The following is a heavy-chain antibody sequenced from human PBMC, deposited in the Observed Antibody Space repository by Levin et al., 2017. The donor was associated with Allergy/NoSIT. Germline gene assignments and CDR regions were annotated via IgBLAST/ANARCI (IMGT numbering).Heavy chain of an antibody. D-gene: IGHD3-9*01. CDR2: VYYSGST. CDR3: ARHAYDIDHFQH. V-gene: IGHV4-39*01. J-gene: IGHJ1*01. Sequence: SQTLSLTCTVSGGSISSSSYYWGWIRQPPGKGLEWIGSVYYSGSTYYNPSLTSLKSQVTVSVDTSKNQFSLRLTSVTAADTAVEYCARHAYDIDHFQHWGQGTLVIVSS. CDR1: GGSISSSSYY.